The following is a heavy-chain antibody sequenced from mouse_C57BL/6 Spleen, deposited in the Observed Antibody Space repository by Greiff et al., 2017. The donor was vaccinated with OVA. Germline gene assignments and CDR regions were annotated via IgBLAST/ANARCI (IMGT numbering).Heavy chain of an antibody. D-gene: IGHD1-1*01. V-gene: IGHV1-55*01. CDR1: GYTFTSYW. Sequence: VKLVESGAELVKPGASVKMSCKASGYTFTSYWITWVKQRPGQGLEWIGDIYPGSGSTNYNEKFKSKATLTVDTSSSTAYMQLSSLTSEDSAVYYCARGHYYGSSWAYWGQGTLVTVSA. CDR3: ARGHYYGSSWAY. CDR2: IYPGSGST. J-gene: IGHJ3*01.